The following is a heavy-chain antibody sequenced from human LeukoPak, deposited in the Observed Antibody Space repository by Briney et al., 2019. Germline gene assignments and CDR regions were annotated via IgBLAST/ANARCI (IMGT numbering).Heavy chain of an antibody. CDR2: INHSGST. CDR3: ARDYLSHYYDSSGYYYRDY. Sequence: SETLSLTCAVYGGSFSGYYWSWIRQPPGKGLEWIGEINHSGSTNYNPSLKSRVTISVDTSKNQFSLKLSSVTAADTAVYYCARDYLSHYYDSSGYYYRDYWGQGTLVTVSS. V-gene: IGHV4-34*01. CDR1: GGSFSGYY. J-gene: IGHJ4*02. D-gene: IGHD3-22*01.